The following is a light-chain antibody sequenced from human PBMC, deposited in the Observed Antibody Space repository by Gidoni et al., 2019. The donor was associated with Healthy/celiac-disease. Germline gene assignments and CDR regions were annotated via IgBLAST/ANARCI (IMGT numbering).Light chain of an antibody. Sequence: QSALTQPASVSGSPGQSITISCTGTSSDVGGYNYVSWYQQHPGKAPKLRIYDVSNRPSGVSNRFSGSKSGNTASLTISGLQAEDEADYYCSSYTRSSTKVVFGGGTKLTVL. CDR1: SSDVGGYNY. J-gene: IGLJ2*01. V-gene: IGLV2-14*01. CDR2: DVS. CDR3: SSYTRSSTKVV.